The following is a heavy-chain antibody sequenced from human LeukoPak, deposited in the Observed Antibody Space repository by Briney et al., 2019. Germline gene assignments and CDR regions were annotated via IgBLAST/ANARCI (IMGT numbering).Heavy chain of an antibody. D-gene: IGHD3-22*01. CDR3: ARDVTYYYDTSGDN. CDR1: GFSFSDYS. J-gene: IGHJ4*02. V-gene: IGHV3-48*04. Sequence: GGSLRLSCAASGFSFSDYSMNWVRQAPGKGLEWVSYISSSGTTIYYADSVKGRFTISRDNAKNSLYLQMNSLRVEDTAVYYCARDVTYYYDTSGDNWGQGTLVIVSS. CDR2: ISSSGTTI.